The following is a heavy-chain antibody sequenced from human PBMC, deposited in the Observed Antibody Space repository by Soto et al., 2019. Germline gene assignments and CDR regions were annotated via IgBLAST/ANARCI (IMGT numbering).Heavy chain of an antibody. J-gene: IGHJ4*02. V-gene: IGHV3-7*05. Sequence: GGSLRLSCAASGFTFSSYWMSWVRQAPGKGLEWVANIKQDGSEKYYVDSVKGRFTISRDNAKNSLYLQMNSLRAEDTAVYYCARVPLWFGESPQGFDYWGQGTLVTVSS. CDR3: ARVPLWFGESPQGFDY. CDR2: IKQDGSEK. CDR1: GFTFSSYW. D-gene: IGHD3-10*01.